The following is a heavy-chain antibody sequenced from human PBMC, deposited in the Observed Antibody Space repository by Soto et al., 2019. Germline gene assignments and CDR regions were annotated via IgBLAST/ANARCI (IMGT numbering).Heavy chain of an antibody. D-gene: IGHD4-4*01. CDR2: IYYSGST. CDR3: ASLVTTYYFDY. V-gene: IGHV4-31*03. CDR1: GGSISSGGYY. Sequence: SETLSLTCTVSGGSISSGGYYWSWIRPHPGKGLEWIGYIYYSGSTHYNPSLKSRVTISVDTSKNQFSLKLSSVTAADTAVYYCASLVTTYYFDYWGQGTLVTVSS. J-gene: IGHJ4*02.